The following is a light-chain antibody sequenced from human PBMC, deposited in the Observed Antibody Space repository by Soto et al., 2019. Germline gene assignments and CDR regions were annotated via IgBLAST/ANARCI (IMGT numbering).Light chain of an antibody. CDR2: TSS. V-gene: IGKV1-12*01. Sequence: DIQMTQSPSSVSASIGDRITITCRASQDINNWLAWYQQKPGVAPKLLIYTSSNLQNGVPPRFSGRGSGTYFTLTITNLQPEDFATYYCQQSKAFPLTFGQGTRLDIK. CDR1: QDINNW. J-gene: IGKJ5*01. CDR3: QQSKAFPLT.